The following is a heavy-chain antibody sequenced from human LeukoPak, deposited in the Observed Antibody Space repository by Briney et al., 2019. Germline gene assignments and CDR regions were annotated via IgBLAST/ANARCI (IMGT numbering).Heavy chain of an antibody. Sequence: ASVKVSCKTSGYNFNIYSISWVRQAPGQGLEWLGLISGFSGNTKNAHKLQARLSLTTDTSTNTAYMELRGLRSDDTAVYFCARDGGYGLNYLPFEYWGQGTLVTVSS. CDR3: ARDGGYGLNYLPFEY. CDR1: GYNFNIYS. V-gene: IGHV1-18*04. CDR2: ISGFSGNT. D-gene: IGHD1-7*01. J-gene: IGHJ4*02.